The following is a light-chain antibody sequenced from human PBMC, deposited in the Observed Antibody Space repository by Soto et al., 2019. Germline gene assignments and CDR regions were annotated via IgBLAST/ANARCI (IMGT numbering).Light chain of an antibody. V-gene: IGLV2-14*01. CDR1: SSDVGTYNY. J-gene: IGLJ1*01. CDR3: TSYTRDTALV. Sequence: QSALTQPASVSGSPGQSITISYTGTSSDVGTYNYVSWYQHHPGKAPKLIIYEVSNRPSGVSNRFSGSKSGSTASLTISGLQAEAEADYHCTSYTRDTALVFGTGTKVTVL. CDR2: EVS.